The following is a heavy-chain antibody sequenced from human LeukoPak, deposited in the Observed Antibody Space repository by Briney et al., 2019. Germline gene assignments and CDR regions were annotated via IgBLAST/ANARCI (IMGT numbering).Heavy chain of an antibody. CDR3: ASEGITMVRGVTVNWFDP. CDR2: IYYSGST. CDR1: GGSVSSGSYY. Sequence: SETLSLTCTVSGGSVSSGSYYWSWIRQPPGEGLEWIGYIYYSGSTNYNPSLKSRVTISVDTSKNQFSLKLSSVTAADTAVYYCASEGITMVRGVTVNWFDPRGRGTLVTVSS. J-gene: IGHJ5*02. D-gene: IGHD3-10*01. V-gene: IGHV4-61*01.